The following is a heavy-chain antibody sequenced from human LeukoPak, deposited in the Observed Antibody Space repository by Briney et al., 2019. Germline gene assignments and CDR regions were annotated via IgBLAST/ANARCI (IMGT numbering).Heavy chain of an antibody. V-gene: IGHV4-30-4*08. CDR2: IYYSGST. J-gene: IGHJ4*02. CDR3: ARTYDFWSGYPRYFDY. CDR1: GGSISSGDYY. D-gene: IGHD3-3*01. Sequence: SETLSLTCTVSGGSISSGDYYWSWIRQPPGKGLEWIGYIYYSGSTYYNPSLKSRATISVDTSKNQFSLKPSSVTAADTAVYYCARTYDFWSGYPRYFDYWGQGTLVTVSS.